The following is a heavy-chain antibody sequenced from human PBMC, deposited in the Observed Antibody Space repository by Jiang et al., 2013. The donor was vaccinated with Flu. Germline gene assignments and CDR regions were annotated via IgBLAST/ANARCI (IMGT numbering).Heavy chain of an antibody. Sequence: KPTQTLTLTCTFSGFSLSTSGVGVAWIRQPPGKALEWLALIYWDDDKRYSPSLKSRLTITKDTSKNQVVLTMTNMDPVDTATYYCGRFGEFGGVDYWGQGTLVTVSS. CDR3: GRFGEFGGVDY. V-gene: IGHV2-5*02. CDR1: GFSLSTSGVG. J-gene: IGHJ4*02. CDR2: IYWDDDK. D-gene: IGHD3-10*01.